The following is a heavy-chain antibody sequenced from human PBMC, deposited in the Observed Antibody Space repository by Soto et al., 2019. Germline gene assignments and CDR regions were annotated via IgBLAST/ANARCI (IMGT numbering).Heavy chain of an antibody. CDR1: GFTFSNAW. CDR2: IKSKTDGGTT. V-gene: IGHV3-15*07. Sequence: EVQLVESGGGLVKPGGSLRLSCAASGFTFSNAWMNWVRQAPGKGLEWVGRIKSKTDGGTTDYAAPVKGRFTISRDDSKTTLYLQMNSLKTEDTAVYYCTTVSSSWFTLHYYYYGMDVWGQGTTVTVSS. J-gene: IGHJ6*02. CDR3: TTVSSSWFTLHYYYYGMDV. D-gene: IGHD6-13*01.